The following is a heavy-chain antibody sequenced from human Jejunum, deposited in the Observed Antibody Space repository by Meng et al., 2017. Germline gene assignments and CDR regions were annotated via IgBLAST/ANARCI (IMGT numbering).Heavy chain of an antibody. CDR3: ARKGGTYSTGHFPHFDY. CDR2: IFRTGTS. V-gene: IGHV4-4*02. Sequence: QVQLQDAGPGLVTPSGTLSLTCAVSGDSISSDNWWSWVRQPPGKGPEWIGDIFRTGTSNYSPSLRSRVAIYMDKSKNQFSLSLNSVTAADTAVYYCARKGGTYSTGHFPHFDYWGQGTLVTVSS. CDR1: GDSISSDNW. D-gene: IGHD6-19*01. J-gene: IGHJ4*02.